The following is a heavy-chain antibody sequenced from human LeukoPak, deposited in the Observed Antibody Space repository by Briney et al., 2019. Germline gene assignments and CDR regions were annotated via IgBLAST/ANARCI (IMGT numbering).Heavy chain of an antibody. CDR3: ARSGSGYYLFFDY. V-gene: IGHV1-2*02. J-gene: IGHJ4*02. CDR2: INPNSGGT. D-gene: IGHD3-22*01. Sequence: ASVKVSCKASGYTFTGYYMHWVRQAPGQGLEWMGWINPNSGGTNYAQKFQGRVTMTRDTFISTAYMELSRPRSDDTAVYYCARSGSGYYLFFDYWGQGTLVTVSS. CDR1: GYTFTGYY.